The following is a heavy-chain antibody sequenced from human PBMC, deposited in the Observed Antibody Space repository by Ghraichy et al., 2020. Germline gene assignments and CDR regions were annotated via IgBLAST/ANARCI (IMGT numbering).Heavy chain of an antibody. D-gene: IGHD3-9*01. CDR1: GFTFSSYA. CDR2: ISGSGGST. J-gene: IGHJ6*02. Sequence: GGSLRLSCAASGFTFSSYAMSWVRQAPGKGLEWVSAISGSGGSTYYADSVKGRFTISRDNSKNTLYLQMNSLRAEDTAVYYCAKGLGDILTGYYLTDYYYYGMDVWGQGTTVTVSS. CDR3: AKGLGDILTGYYLTDYYYYGMDV. V-gene: IGHV3-23*01.